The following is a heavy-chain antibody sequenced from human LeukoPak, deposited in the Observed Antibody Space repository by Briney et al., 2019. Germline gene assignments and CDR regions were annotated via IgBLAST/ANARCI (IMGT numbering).Heavy chain of an antibody. CDR2: ITSSGATT. J-gene: IGHJ4*02. V-gene: IGHV3-11*01. D-gene: IGHD4-17*01. CDR3: ARDPDYGDSY. Sequence: PGGSLRLSCSASGFSFSDSYMNWFRLSPEKGLEWIAYITSSGATTEYADSVKGRFTISRVNAKNSMYLQMNSLRPEDTAVYYCARDPDYGDSYCGQGTLVTVSS. CDR1: GFSFSDSY.